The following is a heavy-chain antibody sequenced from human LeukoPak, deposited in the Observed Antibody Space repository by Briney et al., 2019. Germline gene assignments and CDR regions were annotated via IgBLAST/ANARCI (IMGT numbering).Heavy chain of an antibody. CDR1: GFTFSSYA. CDR2: ISGSGGST. V-gene: IGHV3-23*01. J-gene: IGHJ4*02. Sequence: GGSLRLSCAASGFTFSSYAMSWVRQAPGKGLEWVSAISGSGGSTYYADSVKGRFTISRDSAKNSLYLQMNSLRAEDTAVYYCAKAGYYYGSGSYPFDYWGQGTLVTVSS. CDR3: AKAGYYYGSGSYPFDY. D-gene: IGHD3-10*01.